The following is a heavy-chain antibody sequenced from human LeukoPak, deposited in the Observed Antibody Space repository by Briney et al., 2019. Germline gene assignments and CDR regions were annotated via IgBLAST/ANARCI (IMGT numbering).Heavy chain of an antibody. CDR1: GYTFTGYY. CDR3: AREAETTLNWFDP. D-gene: IGHD1-1*01. Sequence: PGASVKVSCKASGYTFTGYYMHWVRQAPGQGLEWMGWINPNSGGTNYAQKFQGRVTMTRDTSISTAYMELSRLRSDDTAVYYCAREAETTLNWFDPWGQGTLVTVSS. V-gene: IGHV1-2*02. J-gene: IGHJ5*02. CDR2: INPNSGGT.